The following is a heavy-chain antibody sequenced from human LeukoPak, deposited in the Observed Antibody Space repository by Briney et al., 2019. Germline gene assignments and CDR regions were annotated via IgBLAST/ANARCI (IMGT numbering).Heavy chain of an antibody. J-gene: IGHJ4*02. CDR3: ARDIGEWFGERWAFDDY. D-gene: IGHD3-10*01. V-gene: IGHV3-21*01. Sequence: GGSLRLSCAASGFTFSTYSMNWVRQAPGKGLEWVSSISSSSTYIYYADSVKGRFTTSRDNAKNSLYLPMNSLRAEDEAMYYCARDIGEWFGERWAFDDYWGQGTLVTVSS. CDR2: ISSSSTYI. CDR1: GFTFSTYS.